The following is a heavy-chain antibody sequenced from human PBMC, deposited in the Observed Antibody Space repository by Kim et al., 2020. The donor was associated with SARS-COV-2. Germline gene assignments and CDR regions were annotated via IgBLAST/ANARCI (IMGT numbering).Heavy chain of an antibody. CDR2: IYYSGST. Sequence: SETLSLTCTVSGDSISGYYWSWIRQPPGKGLEWIGYIYYSGSTNYNPSLKSRVTISVDTSKTQFSLKLSSVTAADTAVYYCARENAGYGSGSYFRRPYYWYFDLWGRGTLVTVSS. CDR3: ARENAGYGSGSYFRRPYYWYFDL. V-gene: IGHV4-59*01. CDR1: GDSISGYY. D-gene: IGHD3-10*01. J-gene: IGHJ2*01.